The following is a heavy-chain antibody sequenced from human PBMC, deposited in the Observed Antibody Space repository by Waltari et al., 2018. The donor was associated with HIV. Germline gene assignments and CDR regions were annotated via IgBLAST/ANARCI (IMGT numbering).Heavy chain of an antibody. CDR2: ISYDGSNK. D-gene: IGHD6-13*01. J-gene: IGHJ4*02. V-gene: IGHV3-30*01. CDR3: ASALRIVAANDY. Sequence: QVQLVASGGGVVQSGRSLRLSGAASGFPFSSYAMHWVRQAPGKGLEWVAVISYDGSNKYYADSVKGRFTISRDNSKNTLYLQMNSLRAEDTAVYFCASALRIVAANDYWGQGTLVTVSS. CDR1: GFPFSSYA.